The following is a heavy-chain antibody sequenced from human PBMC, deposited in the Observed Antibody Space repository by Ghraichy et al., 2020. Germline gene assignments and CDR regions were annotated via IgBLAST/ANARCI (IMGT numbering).Heavy chain of an antibody. CDR1: GGSISSGDYS. Sequence: SETLSLTCAVSGGSISSGDYSWSWIRQPPGKDLEWIGSVYHGGNSYYNPSLKSRVTLSVDRSKSQLSLKLNSVTAADTAVYYCAAAVRVPTPGGGFDPWGQGTLVTVSS. V-gene: IGHV4-30-2*01. J-gene: IGHJ5*02. CDR2: VYHGGNS. D-gene: IGHD2-2*01. CDR3: AAAVRVPTPGGGFDP.